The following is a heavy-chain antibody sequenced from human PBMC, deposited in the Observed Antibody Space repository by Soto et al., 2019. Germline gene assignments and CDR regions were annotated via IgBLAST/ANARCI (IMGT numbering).Heavy chain of an antibody. CDR2: ISSSSSTI. CDR3: ARDPISITMFHGMDV. CDR1: GFTFSSYS. V-gene: IGHV3-48*01. J-gene: IGHJ6*02. Sequence: EVQLVESGGGLVQPGGSLRLSCAASGFTFSSYSMNWVRQAPGKGLEWVSYISSSSSTIYYADSVKGRFTISRDNAKNSLYLQMNSLRAEDTAVYYCARDPISITMFHGMDVWGQGTTVTVSS. D-gene: IGHD3-10*02.